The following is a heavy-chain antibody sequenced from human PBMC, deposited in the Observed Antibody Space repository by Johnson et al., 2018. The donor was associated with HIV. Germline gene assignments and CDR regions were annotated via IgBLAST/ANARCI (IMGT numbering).Heavy chain of an antibody. CDR1: GLIFSRSW. CDR2: TNSDGTTT. Sequence: EVQLVESGGGLVQPGGSLRLSCAASGLIFSRSWMHWVRQAPGKGLVWVSRTNSDGTTTNYADSVKGRFTISRDKAKNTLHLQMNSLRAEDTAVYYCVRDQSEVDAFDIWGHGTMVTVSS. J-gene: IGHJ3*02. V-gene: IGHV3-74*01. CDR3: VRDQSEVDAFDI.